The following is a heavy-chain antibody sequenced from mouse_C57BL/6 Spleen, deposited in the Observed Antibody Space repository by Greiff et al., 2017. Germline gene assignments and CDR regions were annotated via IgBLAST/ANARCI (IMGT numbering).Heavy chain of an antibody. CDR3: ASEYYYAMDY. Sequence: VQLQQPGAELVRPGSSVKLSCKASGYTFTSYWMHWVKQRPIQGLEWIGNIDPSDSETHYNQKFKDKATLTVDKSSSTAYMQLSSLTSEDSAVYYCASEYYYAMDYWGQGTSVTVSS. CDR2: IDPSDSET. J-gene: IGHJ4*01. CDR1: GYTFTSYW. V-gene: IGHV1-52*01.